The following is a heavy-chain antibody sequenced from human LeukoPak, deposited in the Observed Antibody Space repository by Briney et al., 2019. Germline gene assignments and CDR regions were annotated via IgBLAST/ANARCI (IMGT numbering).Heavy chain of an antibody. J-gene: IGHJ5*02. D-gene: IGHD3-3*01. CDR1: GFTFTSSA. V-gene: IGHV1-58*02. Sequence: SVKVSCKASGFTFTSSAMQWVRQARGQRLEWIGRIVVGSGNTNYAQKLQERVTITRDVSTSTAYMKLSSLRAEDTAVYYCAAEITIFGVGYNWFDPWGQGTLVTVSS. CDR2: IVVGSGNT. CDR3: AAEITIFGVGYNWFDP.